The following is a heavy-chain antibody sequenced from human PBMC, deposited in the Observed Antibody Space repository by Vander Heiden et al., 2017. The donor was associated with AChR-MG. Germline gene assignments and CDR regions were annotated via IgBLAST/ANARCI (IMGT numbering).Heavy chain of an antibody. V-gene: IGHV4-39*01. CDR3: ASRGYCSSTSCSSGGMDV. Sequence: QLQLQESGPGLVKPSETLSLTCTVSGGSISSSSYYWGWIPQPPGKGLEWIGSIYYSGSTYYNPSLKSRVTISVDTSKNQFSLKLSSVTAADTAVYYCASRGYCSSTSCSSGGMDVWGQGTTVTVSS. D-gene: IGHD2-2*01. J-gene: IGHJ6*02. CDR1: GGSISSSSYY. CDR2: IYYSGST.